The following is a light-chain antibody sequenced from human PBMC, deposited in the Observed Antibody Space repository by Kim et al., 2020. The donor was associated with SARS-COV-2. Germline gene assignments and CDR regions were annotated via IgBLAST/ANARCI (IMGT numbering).Light chain of an antibody. CDR2: GAS. V-gene: IGKV3-20*01. CDR3: QQYDKSPLYT. CDR1: QSVTGSY. J-gene: IGKJ2*01. Sequence: EIVLTQSPGTLSLSPGERATLSCRASQSVTGSYLAWYQQRPGQAPRLLIYGASSRATGIPDRFSGSGSGTDFTLTISRLEPEDFAMYYCQQYDKSPLYTFGQGTKLEIK.